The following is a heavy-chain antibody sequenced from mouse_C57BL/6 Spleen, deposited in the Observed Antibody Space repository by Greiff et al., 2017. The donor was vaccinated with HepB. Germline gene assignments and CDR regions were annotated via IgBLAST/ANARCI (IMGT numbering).Heavy chain of an antibody. J-gene: IGHJ2*01. CDR1: GYTFTSYW. Sequence: QVQLQHPGAELVRPGSSVKLSCKASGYTFTSYWMHWVKQRPIQGLEWIGNIDPSDSETHYNQKFKDKATLTVDKSSSTAYMQLSSLTSEDSAVYYCAREEITTGFDYWGQGTTLTVSS. CDR2: IDPSDSET. V-gene: IGHV1-52*01. CDR3: AREEITTGFDY. D-gene: IGHD1-1*01.